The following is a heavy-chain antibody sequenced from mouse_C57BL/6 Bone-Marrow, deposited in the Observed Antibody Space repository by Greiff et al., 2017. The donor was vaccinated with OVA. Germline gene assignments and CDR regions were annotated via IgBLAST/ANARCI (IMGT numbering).Heavy chain of an antibody. CDR2: ISDGSSYT. CDR1: GFTFSSYA. CDR3: ARDLLRGDY. D-gene: IGHD3-2*02. J-gene: IGHJ2*01. V-gene: IGHV5-4*01. Sequence: EVMLVESGGGLVKPGGSLKLSCAASGFTFSSYAMSWVRQTPEKRLEWVATISDGSSYTYYPDNVKGRFTISRDNAKNNLYLQMSHLKSEDTAMYYCARDLLRGDYWGQGTTLTVSS.